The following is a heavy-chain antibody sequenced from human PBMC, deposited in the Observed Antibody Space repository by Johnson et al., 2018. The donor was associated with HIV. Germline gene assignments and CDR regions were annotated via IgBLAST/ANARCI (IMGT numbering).Heavy chain of an antibody. CDR2: IGTAGDT. V-gene: IGHV3-13*01. CDR1: GFTFRNYD. CDR3: ARQGGANDAFDI. D-gene: IGHD1-26*01. J-gene: IGHJ3*02. Sequence: MMLVESGGGLVQPGGSLRLSCAASGFTFRNYDMHWVRQATVKSLEWVSAIGTAGDTFYPGSVTGRFTISRENPKNSLYLQMNSLSAGDTAVYYCARQGGANDAFDIWGQGTMVTVSS.